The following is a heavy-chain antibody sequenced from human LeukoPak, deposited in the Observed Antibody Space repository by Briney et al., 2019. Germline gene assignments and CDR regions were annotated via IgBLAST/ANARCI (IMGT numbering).Heavy chain of an antibody. V-gene: IGHV3-7*01. CDR3: ARGSSGWNADH. Sequence: GGSLRLSCAASGFTFSTDWMSWVRQAPGKGPEWGANIKRDGSEKDYVGSVRGRFTISRDNAKNSLYLQMDSLRVEDTAIYYCARGSSGWNADHWGQGTLVTVSS. CDR2: IKRDGSEK. D-gene: IGHD6-19*01. CDR1: GFTFSTDW. J-gene: IGHJ5*02.